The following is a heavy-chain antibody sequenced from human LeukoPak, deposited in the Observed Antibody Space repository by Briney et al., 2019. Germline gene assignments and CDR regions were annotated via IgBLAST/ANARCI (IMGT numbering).Heavy chain of an antibody. D-gene: IGHD3-16*01. Sequence: SVKVSCKASGGTFSSYAISWVRQAPGQGLGWMGGIIPIFGTANYAQKFQGRVTITADESTSTAYMELSSLRSEDTAVYYCAREDMIMGEGWFDPWGQGTLVTVSS. CDR2: IIPIFGTA. V-gene: IGHV1-69*01. J-gene: IGHJ5*02. CDR3: AREDMIMGEGWFDP. CDR1: GGTFSSYA.